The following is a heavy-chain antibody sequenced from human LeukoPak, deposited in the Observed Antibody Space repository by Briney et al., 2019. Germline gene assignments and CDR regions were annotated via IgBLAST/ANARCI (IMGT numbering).Heavy chain of an antibody. CDR2: ISSTSAYV. D-gene: IGHD2-8*02. CDR3: ARVAVSGPTGWFDS. CDR1: ESALKSG. J-gene: IGHJ5*01. Sequence: GGPLGPSLPAPESALKSGLTWSGQAPGKGLEWASSISSTSAYVHYADSVKGRFTISRDNVDNVVYLEMNSLGAEDTATYYCARVAVSGPTGWFDSWGQGTLVIVSS. V-gene: IGHV3-21*01.